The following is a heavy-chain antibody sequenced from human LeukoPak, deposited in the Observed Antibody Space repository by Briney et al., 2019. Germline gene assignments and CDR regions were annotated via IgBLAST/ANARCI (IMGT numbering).Heavy chain of an antibody. CDR1: GFTFSTYW. J-gene: IGHJ4*02. CDR3: VRQQGGKISPFDY. Sequence: GGSLRLSCAASGFTFSTYWMSWVRQAPGKGLEWVAVIWYDGSNIYYADFVEGRFTISRDNSRDTLFLQMNSLRAEDTAIYYCVRQQGGKISPFDYWGQGTRVIVSS. V-gene: IGHV3-33*08. CDR2: IWYDGSNI. D-gene: IGHD1-26*01.